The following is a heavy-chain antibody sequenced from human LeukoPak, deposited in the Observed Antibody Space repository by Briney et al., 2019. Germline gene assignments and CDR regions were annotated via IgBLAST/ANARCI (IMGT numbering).Heavy chain of an antibody. D-gene: IGHD3-10*01. CDR2: MYHSGST. J-gene: IGHJ4*02. CDR3: ARTRELYYYFDY. Sequence: KPSETLSLTCTVSGYSISSGYYWGWIRQPPGKGLEWIGSMYHSGSTYYNPSLKSRVTISVDTSKNQFSLKLSSVTAADTAVYYCARTRELYYYFDYWGQGTLVTVSS. CDR1: GYSISSGYY. V-gene: IGHV4-38-2*02.